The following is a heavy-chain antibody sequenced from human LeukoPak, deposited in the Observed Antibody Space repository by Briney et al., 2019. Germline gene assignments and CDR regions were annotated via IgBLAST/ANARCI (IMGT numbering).Heavy chain of an antibody. CDR3: ARPYYYDSSGYHY. D-gene: IGHD3-22*01. V-gene: IGHV1-69*04. CDR1: GYTFTSYG. J-gene: IGHJ4*02. CDR2: IIPILGIA. Sequence: GASVKVSCKASGYTFTSYGISWVRQAPGQGLEWMGRIIPILGIANYAQKFQGRVTITADKSTSTAYMELSSLRSEDTAVYYCARPYYYDSSGYHYWGQGTLVTVSS.